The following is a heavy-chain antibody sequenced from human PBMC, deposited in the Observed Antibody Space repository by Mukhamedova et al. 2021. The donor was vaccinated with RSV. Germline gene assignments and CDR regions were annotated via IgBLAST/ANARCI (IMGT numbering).Heavy chain of an antibody. J-gene: IGHJ4*02. CDR3: ARGGYVWGSYRDYFDY. Sequence: FTISRDDSKNSLYLQMNSLKTEDTAVYYCARGGYVWGSYRDYFDYWGQGTLVTVSS. V-gene: IGHV3-72*01. D-gene: IGHD3-16*02.